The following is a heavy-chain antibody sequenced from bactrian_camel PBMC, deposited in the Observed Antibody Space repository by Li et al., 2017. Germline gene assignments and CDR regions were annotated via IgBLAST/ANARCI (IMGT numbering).Heavy chain of an antibody. CDR3: AAARMVRWPSLSQHDYNY. CDR2: IWSSTQAT. D-gene: IGHD1*01. V-gene: IGHV3-3*01. CDR1: GRTYSNWC. J-gene: IGHJ4*01. Sequence: QLVESGGGSVQAGGSLRLFCAASGRTYSNWCMGWFRQTPGNEREGVATIWSSTQATMYADSVKGRFTISQDSAKKTLYLQMNSLKPEDTAIYYCAAARMVRWPSLSQHDYNYWGQGTQVTVS.